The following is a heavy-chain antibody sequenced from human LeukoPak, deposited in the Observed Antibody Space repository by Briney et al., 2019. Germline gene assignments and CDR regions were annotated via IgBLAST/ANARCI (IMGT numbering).Heavy chain of an antibody. V-gene: IGHV4-39*07. CDR1: GGSISSSSYY. J-gene: IGHJ6*03. CDR3: ARLDYGDFYYYYYMDV. CDR2: IYHSGST. D-gene: IGHD4-17*01. Sequence: PSETLSLTCTVSGGSISSSSYYWGWIRQPPGKGLEWIGSIYHSGSTYYNPSLKSRVTISVDTSKNQFSLKLSSVTAADTAVYYCARLDYGDFYYYYYMDVWGKGTTVTVSS.